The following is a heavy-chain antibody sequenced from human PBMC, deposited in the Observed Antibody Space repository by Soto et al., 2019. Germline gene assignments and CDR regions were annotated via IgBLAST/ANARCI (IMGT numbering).Heavy chain of an antibody. CDR3: AADPGYSYGYHYYYGMDV. V-gene: IGHV1-58*01. CDR2: IVVGSGNT. Sequence: SVKVSCKASGFTFTSSAVQWVRQARGQRLEWIGWIVVGSGNTNYAQKFQERVTITRDMSTSTAYMELSSLRSEDTAVYYCAADPGYSYGYHYYYGMDVWGQGTTATVSS. J-gene: IGHJ6*02. CDR1: GFTFTSSA. D-gene: IGHD5-18*01.